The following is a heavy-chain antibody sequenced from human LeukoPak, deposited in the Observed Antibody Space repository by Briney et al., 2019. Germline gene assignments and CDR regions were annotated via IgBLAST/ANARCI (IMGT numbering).Heavy chain of an antibody. CDR3: ARNAAAGTYYYYYYMDV. D-gene: IGHD6-13*01. CDR1: GGSISSYY. Sequence: SETLSLTCTVSGGSISSYYWSWIRQPAGKGLEWIGRIYTSGSITYNPSLKSRVSMSVDTSKNQFSLKLSSVTAADTAVYYCARNAAAGTYYYYYYMDVWGKGTTVTVSS. J-gene: IGHJ6*03. CDR2: IYTSGSI. V-gene: IGHV4-4*07.